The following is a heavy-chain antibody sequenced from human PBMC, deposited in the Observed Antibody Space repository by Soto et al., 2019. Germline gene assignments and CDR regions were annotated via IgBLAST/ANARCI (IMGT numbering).Heavy chain of an antibody. Sequence: PGESLKISCKGSGYSFTSYWIGWVRQMPGKGLEWMGIIYPGDSDTRYSPSFQGQVTISADKSISTAYLQWSSLKASDTAMCFCARSPYYDSSGYYPYYNYYHVMDVWGQGTTVTVSS. V-gene: IGHV5-51*01. CDR3: ARSPYYDSSGYYPYYNYYHVMDV. D-gene: IGHD3-22*01. J-gene: IGHJ6*02. CDR1: GYSFTSYW. CDR2: IYPGDSDT.